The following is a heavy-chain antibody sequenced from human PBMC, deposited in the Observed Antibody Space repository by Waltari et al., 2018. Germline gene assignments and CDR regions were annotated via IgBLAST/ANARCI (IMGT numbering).Heavy chain of an antibody. CDR1: GFTFSSYG. CDR2: ISYDGSNN. CDR3: AKDRRDGYRGYFDY. D-gene: IGHD5-12*01. J-gene: IGHJ4*02. Sequence: QVQLVESGGGVVQPGRSLRLSCAASGFTFSSYGMHWVRQAPGKGLEWVAVISYDGSNNYYAESVKGRFTISRDNSKNTLYLQMNSLRAEDTAVYFCAKDRRDGYRGYFDYWGQGTLVTVSS. V-gene: IGHV3-30*18.